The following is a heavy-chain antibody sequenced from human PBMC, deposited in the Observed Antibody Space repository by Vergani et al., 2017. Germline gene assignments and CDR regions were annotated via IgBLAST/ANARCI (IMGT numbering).Heavy chain of an antibody. CDR3: AGTGGYYDYVWGSYRSDY. D-gene: IGHD3-16*02. CDR2: IYHSGST. V-gene: IGHV4-38-2*02. CDR1: GYSISSGYY. J-gene: IGHJ4*02. Sequence: QVQLQESGPGLVKPSETLSLTCTVSGYSISSGYYWGWIRQPPGKGLEWIGSIYHSGSTYYNPSLKSRVTISVDTSKNQFSLKLSSVTAADTAVYYCAGTGGYYDYVWGSYRSDYWGQGTLVTVSS.